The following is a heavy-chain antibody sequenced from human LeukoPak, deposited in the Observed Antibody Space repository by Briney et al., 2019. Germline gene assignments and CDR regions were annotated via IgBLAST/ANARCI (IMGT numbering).Heavy chain of an antibody. CDR2: IYHSGST. D-gene: IGHD5-18*01. CDR3: ARADTAMVTLDY. V-gene: IGHV4-30-2*01. J-gene: IGHJ4*02. CDR1: GGSISSGGYS. Sequence: SETLSLTCAVSGGSISSGGYSWSWIRQPPGKGLEWIGYIYHSGSTYYNPSLKSRVTISVDRSKNQFSLKLSSVTAADTAVYYCARADTAMVTLDYWGQGTLVTVSS.